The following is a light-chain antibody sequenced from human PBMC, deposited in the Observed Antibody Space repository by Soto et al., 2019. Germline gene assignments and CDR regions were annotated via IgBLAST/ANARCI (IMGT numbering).Light chain of an antibody. J-gene: IGKJ4*01. CDR3: QQYDSFALT. CDR1: QSISSW. CDR2: EAS. Sequence: DIQMTQSPSTLSASVGDRVTITCRASQSISSWVAWYQQKPGKAPKLLIYEASSLESGITSRFSGSGSGTEFTLTISSLQPDDFATYYCQQYDSFALTFDGGTKVDIK. V-gene: IGKV1-5*03.